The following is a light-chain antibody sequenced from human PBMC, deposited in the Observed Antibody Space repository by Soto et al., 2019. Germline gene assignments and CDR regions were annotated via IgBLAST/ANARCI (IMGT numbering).Light chain of an antibody. J-gene: IGLJ1*01. CDR3: SSYTSSSTV. V-gene: IGLV2-14*04. CDR2: DVS. CDR1: SSDVGGYNY. Sequence: ISSTRTSSDVGGYNYVSWYQQHPGKAPKLMIYDVSNRPSGVSNRFSGSKSGNTASLTISGLQAEDEADYYCSSYTSSSTVFGTGTKVTVL.